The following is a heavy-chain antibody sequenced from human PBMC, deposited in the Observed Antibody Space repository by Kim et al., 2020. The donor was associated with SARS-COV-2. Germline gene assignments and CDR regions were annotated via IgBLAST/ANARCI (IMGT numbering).Heavy chain of an antibody. D-gene: IGHD3-10*01. CDR3: ARGGNYYGSGSYYLDY. J-gene: IGHJ4*02. Sequence: YQGRVTMTRNTSISTAYMELSSLRSEDTAVYYCARGGNYYGSGSYYLDYWGQGTLVTVSS. V-gene: IGHV1-8*01.